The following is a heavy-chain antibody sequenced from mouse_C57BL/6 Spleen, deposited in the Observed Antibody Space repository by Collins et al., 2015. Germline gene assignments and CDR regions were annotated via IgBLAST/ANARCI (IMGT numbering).Heavy chain of an antibody. V-gene: IGHV1-9*01. Sequence: QVRLQQSGAELMKPGASVTLSCKATGYKFTGYWIEWIKQRPGHGLEWIGEILPGSGSTNYNEKFKDLATFGADTSSKTAYMQLSSLTIEDSAIYYCTRDGRRGGYWYFDVWGTGTTVTVSS. CDR3: TRDGRRGGYWYFDV. D-gene: IGHD1-1*01. CDR2: ILPGSGST. CDR1: GYKFTGYW. J-gene: IGHJ1*03.